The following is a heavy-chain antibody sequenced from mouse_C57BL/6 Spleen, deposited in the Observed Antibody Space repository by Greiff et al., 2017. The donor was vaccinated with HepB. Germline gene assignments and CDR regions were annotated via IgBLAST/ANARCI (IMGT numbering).Heavy chain of an antibody. Sequence: VQLKESGPGLVKPSQSLSLTCSVTGYSITSGYYWNWIRQFPGNKLEWMGYISYDGSNNYNPSLKKRISITRDTSKNQFFLKLNSVTTEDTATYNCAIYYDYDGFAYWGQGTLVTVSA. D-gene: IGHD2-4*01. V-gene: IGHV3-6*01. CDR3: AIYYDYDGFAY. J-gene: IGHJ3*01. CDR1: GYSITSGYY. CDR2: ISYDGSN.